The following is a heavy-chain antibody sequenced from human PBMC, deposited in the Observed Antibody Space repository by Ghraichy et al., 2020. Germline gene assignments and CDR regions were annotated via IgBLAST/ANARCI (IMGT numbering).Heavy chain of an antibody. Sequence: GGSLRLSCEAYGFTLSTYGMHWVRQAPGKGLEWVAFMSHDDRYKFYAFSMKGRFTISRDNSKNTLYLEMNSLRAEDTAVYFCAKVAYLYTGNDAGFDYWGQGTLVTVSS. V-gene: IGHV3-30*18. J-gene: IGHJ4*02. CDR3: AKVAYLYTGNDAGFDY. D-gene: IGHD5-12*01. CDR2: MSHDDRYK. CDR1: GFTLSTYG.